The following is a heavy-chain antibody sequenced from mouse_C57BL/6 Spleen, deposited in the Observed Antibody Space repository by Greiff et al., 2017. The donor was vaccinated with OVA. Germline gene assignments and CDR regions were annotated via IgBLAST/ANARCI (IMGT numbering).Heavy chain of an antibody. Sequence: EVQLQQSGPELVKPGASVKMSCKASGYTFTDYNMHWVKQSHGKSLEWIGYINPNNGGTSYNQKFKGKATLTVNKYSSSAYMEVRGLTSEASAVYYCAIEAYGNWDYWGQGTTLTVSS. CDR3: AIEAYGNWDY. J-gene: IGHJ2*01. CDR2: INPNNGGT. V-gene: IGHV1-22*01. D-gene: IGHD2-10*02. CDR1: GYTFTDYN.